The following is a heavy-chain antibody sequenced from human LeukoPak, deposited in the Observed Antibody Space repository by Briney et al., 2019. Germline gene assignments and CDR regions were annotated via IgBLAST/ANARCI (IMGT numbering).Heavy chain of an antibody. J-gene: IGHJ6*02. V-gene: IGHV1-2*04. CDR1: GYTFTGYY. Sequence: SVKVSCKASGYTFTGYYMHWVRQAPGQGLEWMGWINPNSGGTNYAQKFQGWVTMTRDTSISTAYMELSRLRSDDTAVYYCARVANTYYYGMDVWGQGTTVTVSS. CDR3: ARVANTYYYGMDV. CDR2: INPNSGGT.